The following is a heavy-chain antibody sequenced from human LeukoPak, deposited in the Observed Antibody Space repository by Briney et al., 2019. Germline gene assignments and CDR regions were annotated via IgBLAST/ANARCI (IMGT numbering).Heavy chain of an antibody. V-gene: IGHV3-23*01. CDR1: RFTFSSYG. D-gene: IGHD1-7*01. CDR2: ISGSGGST. Sequence: GGSLRLSCAASRFTFSSYGMSWVRQAPGKGLEWVSGISGSGGSTYNADSVKGRFTISRDNSGNTLYLQMNSLRAEDTAVYYCAKDLITATTMGASQHWGQGTLVTVSS. J-gene: IGHJ1*01. CDR3: AKDLITATTMGASQH.